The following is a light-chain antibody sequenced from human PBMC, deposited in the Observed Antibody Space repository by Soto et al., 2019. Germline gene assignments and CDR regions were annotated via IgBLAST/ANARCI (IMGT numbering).Light chain of an antibody. V-gene: IGKV3-15*01. CDR2: GAS. J-gene: IGKJ4*01. CDR1: QSVSIY. Sequence: EIVMTQSQATLSVSPGERVTLACRASQSVSIYLAWYQQRPGQAPRPLIYGASTRATGIPARFSASGSGTEFTLTINRLQSEDFAVYYCQQYNYWPLTFGGGTRVEI. CDR3: QQYNYWPLT.